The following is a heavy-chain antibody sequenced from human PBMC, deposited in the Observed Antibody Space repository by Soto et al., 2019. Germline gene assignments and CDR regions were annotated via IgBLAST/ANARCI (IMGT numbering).Heavy chain of an antibody. CDR2: INHSGST. Sequence: PSETLSLTCAVYGGSFSGYYWSWIRQPPGKGLEWIGEINHSGSTNYNPSLKSRVTISVDTSKNQFSLKLSSVTAADTAVYYCARARYYGSGSYGTTDYWGQGTLVT. CDR1: GGSFSGYY. D-gene: IGHD3-10*01. J-gene: IGHJ4*02. V-gene: IGHV4-34*01. CDR3: ARARYYGSGSYGTTDY.